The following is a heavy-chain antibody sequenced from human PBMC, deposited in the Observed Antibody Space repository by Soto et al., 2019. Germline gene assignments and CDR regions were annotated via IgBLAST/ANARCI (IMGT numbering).Heavy chain of an antibody. D-gene: IGHD4-4*01. Sequence: GSLRISCAASGFTVSSYLMSWVRQAPGKGLEWVANIKQDGSEKYYVDSVKGRFTISRDNAKNSLNLQMTSLRAEDTVVYFCATASSSYCPYNNYLCHTRRFDPWGKGTLVTVSS. J-gene: IGHJ5*02. V-gene: IGHV3-7*02. CDR1: GFTVSSYL. CDR2: IKQDGSEK. CDR3: ATASSSYCPYNNYLCHTRRFDP.